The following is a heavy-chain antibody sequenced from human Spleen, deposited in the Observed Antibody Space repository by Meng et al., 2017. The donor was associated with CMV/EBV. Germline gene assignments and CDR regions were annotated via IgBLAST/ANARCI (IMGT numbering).Heavy chain of an antibody. V-gene: IGHV1-2*02. J-gene: IGHJ4*02. CDR2: INPNSGGT. Sequence: ASVKVSCKASGYTFTGYYMHWVRQAPGQGLEWMGWINPNSGGTNYAQKFQGRVTMTRDTSISTAYMELSSLRAEDTAVYYCARELRNSNYKYYFDYWGQGTLVTVSS. CDR3: ARELRNSNYKYYFDY. CDR1: GYTFTGYY. D-gene: IGHD4-11*01.